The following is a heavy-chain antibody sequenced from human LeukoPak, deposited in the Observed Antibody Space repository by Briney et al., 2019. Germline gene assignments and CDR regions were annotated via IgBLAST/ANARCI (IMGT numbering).Heavy chain of an antibody. V-gene: IGHV3-74*01. J-gene: IGHJ4*02. Sequence: GGSLRLSCAASGFTFSSYWMHWVRQAPGKGLVWVSRIDSDGTGTIYADSVRGRFTISRDNAKNTLSLQMNGLKTEDTAVYYCTIFTYGGIDYWGQGTLVTVSS. CDR1: GFTFSSYW. CDR2: IDSDGTGT. D-gene: IGHD4/OR15-4a*01. CDR3: TIFTYGGIDY.